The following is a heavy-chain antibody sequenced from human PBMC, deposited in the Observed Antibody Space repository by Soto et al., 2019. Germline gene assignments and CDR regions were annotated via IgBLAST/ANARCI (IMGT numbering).Heavy chain of an antibody. CDR2: IYSGGST. CDR1: GFTVSSNY. Sequence: HPGGSLRLSCAASGFTVSSNYMSWVRQAPGKGLEWVSVIYSGGSTYYADSVKGRFTISRHNSKNTLYLQMNSLRAEDTAVYYCARRYSYGYDYYGMDVWGQGTTVTVAS. V-gene: IGHV3-53*04. J-gene: IGHJ6*02. D-gene: IGHD5-18*01. CDR3: ARRYSYGYDYYGMDV.